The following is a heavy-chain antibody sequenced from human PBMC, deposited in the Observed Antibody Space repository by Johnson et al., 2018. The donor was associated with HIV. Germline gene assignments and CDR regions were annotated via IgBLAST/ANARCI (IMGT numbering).Heavy chain of an antibody. D-gene: IGHD5-24*01. CDR2: ISGSGGSP. CDR1: GFTFSSYA. Sequence: VQLVESGGGLVQPGGSLRLSCAASGFTFSSYAMSWVRQAPGKGLEWVSAISGSGGSPYYADSVKGRFTISRDNSKNTLYLHMNSMRAEDTAVYYCARGEEMATILIWGQGTMVTVSS. J-gene: IGHJ3*02. CDR3: ARGEEMATILI. V-gene: IGHV3-23*04.